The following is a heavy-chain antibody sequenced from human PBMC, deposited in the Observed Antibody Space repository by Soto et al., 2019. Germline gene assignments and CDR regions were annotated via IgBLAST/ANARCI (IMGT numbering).Heavy chain of an antibody. Sequence: QVHLQESGPGLVKPSETLSLTCTVSGGAISTYYWTWIRQPAGKGLEWIGRIYSSGSTKYNPSLQSRVTMSLDTSNSQYSLRLTSVTAADTAVYYCARGPRFSDWFDPWGQGNLVTVSS. CDR2: IYSSGST. V-gene: IGHV4-4*07. CDR3: ARGPRFSDWFDP. J-gene: IGHJ5*02. CDR1: GGAISTYY. D-gene: IGHD3-3*01.